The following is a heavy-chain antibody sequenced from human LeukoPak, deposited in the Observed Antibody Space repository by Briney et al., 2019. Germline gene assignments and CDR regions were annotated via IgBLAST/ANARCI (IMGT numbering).Heavy chain of an antibody. CDR1: GFTFSYYG. V-gene: IGHV3-30*03. CDR3: ARFTVFGVD. J-gene: IGHJ4*02. D-gene: IGHD3-3*01. Sequence: GGSLRLSCAASGFTFSYYGLHWVRQAPGKGLEWVSLISTDPSNKKYAESVKGRFTISRDNAKNSLYLQMNSLRAEDTAVYYCARFTVFGVDWGQGTLVTVSS. CDR2: ISTDPSNK.